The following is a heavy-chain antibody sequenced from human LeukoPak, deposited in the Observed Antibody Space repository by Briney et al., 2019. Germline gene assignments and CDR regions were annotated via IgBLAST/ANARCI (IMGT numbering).Heavy chain of an antibody. CDR1: GGSISSYY. Sequence: SETLSLTCTVSGGSISSYYWSWIRQPPGKGLEWIGYIYYSGSTNYNPSLKSRVTISVDTSKNQFSLKLSSVTAADTAVYYCASFSHSGSYYDYWGQGTLVTVSS. CDR2: IYYSGST. J-gene: IGHJ4*02. D-gene: IGHD1-26*01. CDR3: ASFSHSGSYYDY. V-gene: IGHV4-59*01.